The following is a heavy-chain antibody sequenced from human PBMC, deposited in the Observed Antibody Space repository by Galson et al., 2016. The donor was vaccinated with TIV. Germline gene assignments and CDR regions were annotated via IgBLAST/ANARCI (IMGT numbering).Heavy chain of an antibody. CDR1: GFPLNTNGMC. CDR3: VRTPYGDSFGWDFDR. CDR2: LDWDGGK. D-gene: IGHD4-17*01. J-gene: IGHJ2*01. Sequence: PALVKPTQTRTLPCPFSGFPLNTNGMCVSWIRHTPGKALEWLARLDWDGGKFQRTFLQTRLTIFKDTSKNQVVLTMTNMDPVDTATYYCVRTPYGDSFGWDFDRWGRGTLVTVSS. V-gene: IGHV2-70*17.